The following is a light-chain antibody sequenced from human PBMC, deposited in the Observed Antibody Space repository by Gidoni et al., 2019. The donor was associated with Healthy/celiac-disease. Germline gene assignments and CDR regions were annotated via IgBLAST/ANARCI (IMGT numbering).Light chain of an antibody. CDR1: QGISSA. CDR2: DAF. J-gene: IGKJ4*01. CDR3: QQFNXXXXT. V-gene: IGKV1-13*02. Sequence: AIQLTQXPSSLSASVGDRVTITCRASQGISSALAWYQQKPGKAPKLLIYDAFSLESGVPSRFSGSXXGTDFTLTISSLQPEDFATYYCQQFNXXXXTFGGGTKVEIK.